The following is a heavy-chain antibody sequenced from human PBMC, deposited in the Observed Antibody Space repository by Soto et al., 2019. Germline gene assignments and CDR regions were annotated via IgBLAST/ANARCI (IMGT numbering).Heavy chain of an antibody. CDR3: ASSKWYYYDSSGHYSGFDY. CDR2: IIPIFGTA. V-gene: IGHV1-69*13. J-gene: IGHJ4*02. D-gene: IGHD3-22*01. CDR1: GGTFSSYA. Sequence: ASVKVYCKASGGTFSSYAISWVRQAPGQGLEWMGGIIPIFGTANYAQKFQGRVTITADESTSTAYMELSSLRSEDTAVHYCASSKWYYYDSSGHYSGFDYWGQGTLVTVSS.